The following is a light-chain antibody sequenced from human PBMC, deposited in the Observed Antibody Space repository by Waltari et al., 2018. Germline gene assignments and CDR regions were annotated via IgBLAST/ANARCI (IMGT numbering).Light chain of an antibody. V-gene: IGLV8-61*01. CDR2: STN. J-gene: IGLJ3*02. CDR3: ILYMGSGIWV. CDR1: SGPVPTAYY. Sequence: QTVVAQEPSFSLSPGGTVTLTCGLSSGPVPTAYYPSWFHQPPGQAPRPLIYSTNTRSSGVPARFSGSILGNKAALTITGAQADDESDYYCILYMGSGIWVVGGGTKLTVL.